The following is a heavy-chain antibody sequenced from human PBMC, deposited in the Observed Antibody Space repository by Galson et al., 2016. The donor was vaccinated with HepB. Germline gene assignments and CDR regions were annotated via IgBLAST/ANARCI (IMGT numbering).Heavy chain of an antibody. CDR3: ARVLATDEGLDS. CDR2: LPSENNIK. J-gene: IGHJ4*02. Sequence: SLRLSCAVSGVTFSSLSMNWVRQAPGKGLEWVSYLPSENNIKHYADSVRGRFTISRDNAESSLYLQMNSLRAEDTALYYCARVLATDEGLDSWGQGTLVVVSS. V-gene: IGHV3-48*04. D-gene: IGHD5-12*01. CDR1: GVTFSSLS.